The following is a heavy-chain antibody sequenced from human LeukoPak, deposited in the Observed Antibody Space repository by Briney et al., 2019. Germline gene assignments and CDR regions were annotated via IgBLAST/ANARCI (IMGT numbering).Heavy chain of an antibody. CDR2: TSDSGGST. V-gene: IGHV3-23*01. CDR3: AKITHIGMVAPFGP. D-gene: IGHD2-15*01. Sequence: GGSLRLSCAASGFSFSSYAMTWVRQAPGKGLEWVSVTSDSGGSTYYADSVKGRFTISRDNSKNTVYLQMNSLRAEDTAVYYLAKITHIGMVAPFGPWGQGTLVTVSS. J-gene: IGHJ5*02. CDR1: GFSFSSYA.